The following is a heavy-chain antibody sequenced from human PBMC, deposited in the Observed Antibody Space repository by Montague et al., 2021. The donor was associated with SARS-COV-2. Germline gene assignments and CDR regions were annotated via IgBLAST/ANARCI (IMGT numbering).Heavy chain of an antibody. CDR3: ARRTYDILTGYDYGMDV. D-gene: IGHD3-9*01. Sequence: PALVKPTQTLTLTCTFSGFSLSTSGMCVSWIRQPPGKALEWLARIDWDDDKYYNTSPKTRLTISKDTSKNQVVLTMTNMDPVDTATYYCARRTYDILTGYDYGMDVWGQGTTVTVSS. J-gene: IGHJ6*02. CDR2: IDWDDDK. V-gene: IGHV2-70*11. CDR1: GFSLSTSGMC.